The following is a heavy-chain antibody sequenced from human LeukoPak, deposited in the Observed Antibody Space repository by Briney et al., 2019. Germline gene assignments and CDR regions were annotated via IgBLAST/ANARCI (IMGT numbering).Heavy chain of an antibody. J-gene: IGHJ3*02. CDR1: GFTFSSYS. CDR2: ISSSSSYI. D-gene: IGHD6-19*01. CDR3: ARAIAVAGSGDAFDI. Sequence: GGSLRLSCAASGFTFSSYSMNWVRQAPGKGLEWVSSISSSSSYIYYADSVKGRFTISRDNAKNSLYLQMNSLRAEDTAVYYCARAIAVAGSGDAFDIWGQGTMVTVSS. V-gene: IGHV3-21*01.